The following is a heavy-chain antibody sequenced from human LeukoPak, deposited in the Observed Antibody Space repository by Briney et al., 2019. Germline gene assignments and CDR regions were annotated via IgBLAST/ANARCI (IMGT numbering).Heavy chain of an antibody. CDR1: GGSISSYY. D-gene: IGHD3-3*01. J-gene: IGHJ6*02. CDR3: ARHSTMEDFWSGYTNYYYGMDV. V-gene: IGHV4-59*08. Sequence: SETLSLTCTVSGGSISSYYWSWIRRPPGKGLEWIGYIYYSGSTDYNPSLKSRVTISVDTSKNQFSLKLSSVTAADTAVYYCARHSTMEDFWSGYTNYYYGMDVWGQGTTVTVSS. CDR2: IYYSGST.